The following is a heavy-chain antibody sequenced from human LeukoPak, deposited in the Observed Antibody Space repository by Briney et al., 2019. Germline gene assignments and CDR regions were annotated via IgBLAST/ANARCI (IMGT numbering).Heavy chain of an antibody. Sequence: ASVKVSCKASGGTFSSYAISWVRQAPGQGLEWMGGNIPIFGTANYAQKFQGRVTITADESTSTAYMELSSLRSEDTAVYYCASHMSVTYNFDYWGQGTLVTVSS. J-gene: IGHJ4*02. CDR3: ASHMSVTYNFDY. CDR2: NIPIFGTA. D-gene: IGHD4-17*01. CDR1: GGTFSSYA. V-gene: IGHV1-69*13.